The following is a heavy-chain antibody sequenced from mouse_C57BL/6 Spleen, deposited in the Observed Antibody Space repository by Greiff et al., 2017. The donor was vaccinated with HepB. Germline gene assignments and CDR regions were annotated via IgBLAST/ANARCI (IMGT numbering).Heavy chain of an antibody. CDR2: IDPETGGT. V-gene: IGHV1-15*01. Sequence: VQLQQSGAELVRPGASVTLSCKASGYTFTDYEMHWVKQTPVHGLEWIGAIDPETGGTAYNQKFKGKAILTADKSSSTAYMELSSLTSEDSAVYYCTRLDYYGSSLAYWGQGTLVTVSA. D-gene: IGHD1-1*01. J-gene: IGHJ3*01. CDR1: GYTFTDYE. CDR3: TRLDYYGSSLAY.